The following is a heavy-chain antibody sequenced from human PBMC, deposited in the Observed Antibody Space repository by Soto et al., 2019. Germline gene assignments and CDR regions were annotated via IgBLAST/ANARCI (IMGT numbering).Heavy chain of an antibody. V-gene: IGHV4-59*01. CDR2: IYYSGST. CDR1: DGSISSYY. J-gene: IGHJ5*02. Sequence: PSETLYLTCTVSDGSISSYYWSWIRQPPGKGLEWIGYIYYSGSTNYNPSLKSRVTISVDTSKNQFSLKLRSVTAADTAVYYCASSQDIPDTGYQAGWFAPPGQGTLVTVSS. D-gene: IGHD5-12*01. CDR3: ASSQDIPDTGYQAGWFAP.